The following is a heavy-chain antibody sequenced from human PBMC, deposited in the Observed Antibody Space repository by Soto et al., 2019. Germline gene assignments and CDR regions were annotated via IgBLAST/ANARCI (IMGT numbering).Heavy chain of an antibody. D-gene: IGHD6-13*01. Sequence: ASVKVSCKASGCTFTGYYIHWVRQAPVQVLEWMVWINPNSGGTNYAQKFQGRVTMTRDTSISTAYMELSRLRSDDTAVYYCARGRQQQLAVGYWGQGTLVTVSS. J-gene: IGHJ4*02. CDR3: ARGRQQQLAVGY. CDR1: GCTFTGYY. CDR2: INPNSGGT. V-gene: IGHV1-2*02.